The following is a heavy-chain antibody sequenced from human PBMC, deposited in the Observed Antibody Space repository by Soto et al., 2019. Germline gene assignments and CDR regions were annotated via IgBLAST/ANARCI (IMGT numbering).Heavy chain of an antibody. J-gene: IGHJ4*02. CDR3: ASYRAVYDVF. CDR2: IYHHGST. D-gene: IGHD3-16*01. CDR1: GGSIGSGDYY. Sequence: TLSLTCTVSGGSIGSGDYYCSWIRQPPGKGLEWMGYIYHHGSTYYNPSLKSRITISVDMSKNQFSLKLSSVTAADTAVYYCASYRAVYDVFWGQGPLVTVSS. V-gene: IGHV4-30-4*01.